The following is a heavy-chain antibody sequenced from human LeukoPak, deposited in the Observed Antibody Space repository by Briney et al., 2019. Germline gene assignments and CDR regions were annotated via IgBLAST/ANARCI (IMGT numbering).Heavy chain of an antibody. Sequence: GTFXSYAXXXVRQAPXQGLXXXXGIIPIFGKANYAEKFKGRVTITADESTSTAYMEMSRLRSEHTAVYYCARFPMVRGVISHYMDVWGKGTTVTVSS. CDR3: ARFPMVRGVISHYMDV. CDR2: IIPIFGKA. CDR1: GTFXSYA. V-gene: IGHV1-69*01. D-gene: IGHD3-10*01. J-gene: IGHJ6*03.